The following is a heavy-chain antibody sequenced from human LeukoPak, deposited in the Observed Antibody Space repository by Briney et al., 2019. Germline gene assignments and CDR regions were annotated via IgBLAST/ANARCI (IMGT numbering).Heavy chain of an antibody. CDR1: GFTFSDYS. V-gene: IGHV3-21*05. D-gene: IGHD4-17*01. Sequence: GGSLRLSCAASGFTFSDYSMTWVRQAPGKGLEWLSYISISGSFIYYADSVKGRFAISRDNAKNSLFLQMNSLRAEDTAVYYCAKEIYGDSTGGRFQHWGQGTLVTVSS. J-gene: IGHJ1*01. CDR2: ISISGSFI. CDR3: AKEIYGDSTGGRFQH.